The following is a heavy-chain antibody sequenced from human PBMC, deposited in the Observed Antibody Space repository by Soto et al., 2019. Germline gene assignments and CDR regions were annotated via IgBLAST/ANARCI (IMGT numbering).Heavy chain of an antibody. J-gene: IGHJ6*02. CDR1: GGTFSIYA. V-gene: IGHV1-69*13. CDR2: IIPIFGTA. D-gene: IGHD3-10*01. CDR3: ARDGVTMVRGVIKRTDYYYGMDV. Sequence: SVKVSCTASGGTFSIYAISWVRQAPGQGLEWMGGIIPIFGTANYAQKFQGRVTITADESTSTAYMELSSLRSEDTAVYYCARDGVTMVRGVIKRTDYYYGMDVWGQGTTVTVSS.